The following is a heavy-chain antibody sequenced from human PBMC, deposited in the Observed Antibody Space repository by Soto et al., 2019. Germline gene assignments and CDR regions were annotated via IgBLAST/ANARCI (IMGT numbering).Heavy chain of an antibody. D-gene: IGHD5-18*01. Sequence: SETLSLTCTVSGGSIRSYYWTWIRQPPGKGLEWLGYIFYSGSTFYNPSLKSRVTISIHTSKSQFSLQLTSVTAADTAVYYCARGAADTAMVDSWRQRTRVSVSS. J-gene: IGHJ4*02. CDR3: ARGAADTAMVDS. CDR2: IFYSGST. V-gene: IGHV4-59*01. CDR1: GGSIRSYY.